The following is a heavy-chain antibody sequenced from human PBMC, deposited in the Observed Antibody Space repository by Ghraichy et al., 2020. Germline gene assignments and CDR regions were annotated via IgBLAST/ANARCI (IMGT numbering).Heavy chain of an antibody. J-gene: IGHJ5*02. V-gene: IGHV3-53*01. CDR1: GFTVSSNY. Sequence: GGSLRLSCAASGFTVSSNYMTWVRQAPGMGLEWVSVIYSGDKIYYADSVKGRFTISRDNSKNTLYLQMNSLTAEDTAVYYCARATRGWFDPGGQGTLVTVSS. CDR2: IYSGDKI. CDR3: ARATRGWFDP. D-gene: IGHD2-2*01.